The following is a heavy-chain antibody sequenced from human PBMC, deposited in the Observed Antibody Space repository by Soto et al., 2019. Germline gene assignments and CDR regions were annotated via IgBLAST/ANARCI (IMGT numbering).Heavy chain of an antibody. CDR3: AIRGASQWLKF. J-gene: IGHJ4*02. D-gene: IGHD6-19*01. CDR1: GYSFTSYW. V-gene: IGHV5-51*03. Sequence: PGNSLTISCKGSGYSFTSYWIGWVRQVPGKSLEWMGIIYTGDSDTRYSPTFQGQDTISADKSISTAYLQWSSLQAVDTAIYYCAIRGASQWLKFWGQGTLVTVSS. CDR2: IYTGDSDT.